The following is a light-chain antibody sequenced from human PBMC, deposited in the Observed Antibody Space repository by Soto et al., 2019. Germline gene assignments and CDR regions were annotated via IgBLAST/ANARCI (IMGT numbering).Light chain of an antibody. CDR2: EVN. J-gene: IGLJ1*01. Sequence: QSALTQPASVSGSPGQSITISCTGTSSDIGGYNFVSWYQHHPGKAPKLMIYEVNNRPSGVSSRFSGSKSGNTASLTISGLQTEDEADYYCSSYTSSSTLFGTGTKLTVL. CDR3: SSYTSSSTL. V-gene: IGLV2-14*01. CDR1: SSDIGGYNF.